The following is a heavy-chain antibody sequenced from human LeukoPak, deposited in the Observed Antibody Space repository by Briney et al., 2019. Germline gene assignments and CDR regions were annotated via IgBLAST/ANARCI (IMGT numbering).Heavy chain of an antibody. CDR2: IKQDGSEK. Sequence: GGSLRLFCAASGFTFSSNWMTWVRQGPGKGLEWVANIKQDGSEKYYVDSVKGRFTISRDNAKNSLYLQMNSLRAEDTAVYYCARDRGLGVWGQGTLVTVSS. CDR1: GFTFSSNW. D-gene: IGHD3-10*01. CDR3: ARDRGLGV. J-gene: IGHJ4*02. V-gene: IGHV3-7*01.